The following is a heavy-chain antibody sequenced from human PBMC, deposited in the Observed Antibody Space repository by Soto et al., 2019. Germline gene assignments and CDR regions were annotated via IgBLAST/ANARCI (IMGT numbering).Heavy chain of an antibody. V-gene: IGHV1-69*08. CDR2: IIPILGIA. CDR1: GGTFSSYT. J-gene: IGHJ3*02. CDR3: ARDRRESCSGGSCYVAFDI. Sequence: QVQLVQSGAEVKKPGSSVKVSCKASGGTFSSYTISWVRQAPGQGLEWMGRIIPILGIANYAQKFQGRVTITADKSTSTAYVELSSLRSEDTAVYYCARDRRESCSGGSCYVAFDIWGQGTMVTVSS. D-gene: IGHD2-15*01.